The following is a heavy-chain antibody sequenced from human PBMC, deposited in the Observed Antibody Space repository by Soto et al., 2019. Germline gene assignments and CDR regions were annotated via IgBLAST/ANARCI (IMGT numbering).Heavy chain of an antibody. CDR2: ISYSWNT. J-gene: IGHJ2*01. Sequence: QMQLQESGPGLVRPSETLSLTCTISGGAIDSSNYFWDWVRQPPGKVLGWIGTISYSWNTFYNPSLKSRVTISVDTPKTQFSLKLISVTAADTAVYSSAGKNLGYFDLWGRGTLVTVSS. D-gene: IGHD1-26*01. V-gene: IGHV4-39*01. CDR3: AGKNLGYFDL. CDR1: GGAIDSSNYF.